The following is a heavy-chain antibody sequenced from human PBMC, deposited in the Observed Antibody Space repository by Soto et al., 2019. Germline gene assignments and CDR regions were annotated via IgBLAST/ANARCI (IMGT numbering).Heavy chain of an antibody. CDR2: INHSGTS. Sequence: SETLSLTCAVYGGSFRGNYWTWIRQPPGKGLEWVAEINHSGTSNYNPSLKSRVAISVDTAMNQFSLTLNSVTAADTALYFCARGRVPSPGVFGFWGAGPQVTVSS. J-gene: IGHJ4*02. CDR3: ARGRVPSPGVFGF. V-gene: IGHV4-34*01. CDR1: GGSFRGNY. D-gene: IGHD2-2*01.